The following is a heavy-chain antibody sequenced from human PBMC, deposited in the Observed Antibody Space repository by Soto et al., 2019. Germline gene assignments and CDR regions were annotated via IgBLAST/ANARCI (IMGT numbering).Heavy chain of an antibody. Sequence: EVQLVESGGGLVQPGGSLRLSCAASGFTFRSYWMQWVRQAPGKGLVWVSWINSDGSSTSYADSVKGRFTISRDNAXXXXXLXXXXLXXXXXXXXXCASGGSXLNFDSWGQGTLVTVSS. D-gene: IGHD2-15*01. V-gene: IGHV3-74*01. CDR1: GFTFRSYW. J-gene: IGHJ4*02. CDR2: INSDGSST. CDR3: ASGGSXLNFDS.